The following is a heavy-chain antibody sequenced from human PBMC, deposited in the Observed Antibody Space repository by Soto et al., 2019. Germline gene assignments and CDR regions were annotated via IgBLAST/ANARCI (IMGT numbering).Heavy chain of an antibody. D-gene: IGHD2-15*01. CDR3: ARVRWYGNWFDP. Sequence: KSWESLSLPCAVSGCSIRSGGYSWSWIRQPPGKGLEWIGYIYHSGSTYYNPSLKSRVTISVDRSKNQFSLKLSSVTAADTAVYYCARVRWYGNWFDPWGQGTLVTVSS. CDR2: IYHSGST. V-gene: IGHV4-30-2*01. CDR1: GCSIRSGGYS. J-gene: IGHJ5*02.